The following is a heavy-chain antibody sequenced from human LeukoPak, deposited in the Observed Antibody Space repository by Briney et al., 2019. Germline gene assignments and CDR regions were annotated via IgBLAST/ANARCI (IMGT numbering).Heavy chain of an antibody. CDR2: ISGSGGST. CDR3: VKGGQNYDFWRFDY. Sequence: GGSLRLSCGASGFRFSSYAMSWVRQAPGKGLEWVSSISGSGGSTYYTGSVKGRFAISRDNSKSTLYLQMNSLGTDDTALYYCVKGGQNYDFWRFDYWGQGTPVTASS. V-gene: IGHV3-23*01. CDR1: GFRFSSYA. D-gene: IGHD3-3*01. J-gene: IGHJ4*02.